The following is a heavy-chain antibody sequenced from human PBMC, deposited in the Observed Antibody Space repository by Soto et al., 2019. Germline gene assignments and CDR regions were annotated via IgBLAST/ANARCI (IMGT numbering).Heavy chain of an antibody. Sequence: PGGSLRLSCAASGFTFSNAWMTWVRQAPGKGLEWVGRIKSKTHGGTTDYAPPVKGRFTISRDDSKNTVYLQMNSLKTEDTAVYYCTTGIYYDLLTGYHNVAYWGQGALVTVSA. CDR1: GFTFSNAW. J-gene: IGHJ4*02. CDR2: IKSKTHGGTT. D-gene: IGHD3-9*01. V-gene: IGHV3-15*01. CDR3: TTGIYYDLLTGYHNVAY.